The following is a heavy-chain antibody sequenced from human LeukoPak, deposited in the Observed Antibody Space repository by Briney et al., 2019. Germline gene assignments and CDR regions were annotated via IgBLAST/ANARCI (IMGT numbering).Heavy chain of an antibody. CDR2: IKQDGSEK. V-gene: IGHV3-7*01. CDR1: GFTFSSYW. Sequence: GGSLRLSCAASGFTFSSYWMSWVRQAPGKGLEWVANIKQDGSEKYYVDSVKGRFTISRDNAKNSLYLQMNSLRAEDTAVYYCARRGAYCGGDCYSFFDYWGQGTLVTVSS. D-gene: IGHD2-21*02. CDR3: ARRGAYCGGDCYSFFDY. J-gene: IGHJ4*02.